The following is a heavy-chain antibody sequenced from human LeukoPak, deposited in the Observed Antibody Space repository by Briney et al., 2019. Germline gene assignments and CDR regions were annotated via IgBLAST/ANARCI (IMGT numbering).Heavy chain of an antibody. J-gene: IGHJ6*02. Sequence: PSETLSLTCAVYGGPFSGYYWSWIRQPPGKGLEWIGEINHSGSTNYNPSRKSRVTLSEDTSKNQFSLKLSSVSDADTAVYYCAREGYDFWSGYYSYYYDGMDVWGQGTTVTVSS. CDR3: AREGYDFWSGYYSYYYDGMDV. CDR1: GGPFSGYY. V-gene: IGHV4-34*01. CDR2: INHSGST. D-gene: IGHD3-3*01.